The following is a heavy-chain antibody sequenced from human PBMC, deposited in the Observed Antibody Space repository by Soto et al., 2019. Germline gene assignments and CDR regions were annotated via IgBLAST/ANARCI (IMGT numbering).Heavy chain of an antibody. D-gene: IGHD3-22*01. CDR3: ARVGPWVPYYYDSSPYTFENWFDP. V-gene: IGHV4-38-2*01. Sequence: SETLSLTCAVSGYSISCGYYWGWLRQPPGKGLEWIGSFYHGGSTYYNPSLNSRVTLSIDMTNNHVSLILNSVTAADTAVYYCARVGPWVPYYYDSSPYTFENWFDPWGQGTLVTVSS. CDR1: GYSISCGYY. J-gene: IGHJ5*02. CDR2: FYHGGST.